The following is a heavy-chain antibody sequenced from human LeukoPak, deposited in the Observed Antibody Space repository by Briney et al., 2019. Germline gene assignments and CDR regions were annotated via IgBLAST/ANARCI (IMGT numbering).Heavy chain of an antibody. CDR3: ARVSSGGGYVDY. D-gene: IGHD3-22*01. Sequence: NPSETLSLTCTVSGGSISSSTYYWGWIRQPPGKGLEWIGSITYSGSTYYNPSLKSRVTISLDTSKNQFSLKLSSVTAADTAVYYCARVSSGGGYVDYWGQGTLVTVSS. J-gene: IGHJ4*02. CDR2: ITYSGST. CDR1: GGSISSSTYY. V-gene: IGHV4-39*07.